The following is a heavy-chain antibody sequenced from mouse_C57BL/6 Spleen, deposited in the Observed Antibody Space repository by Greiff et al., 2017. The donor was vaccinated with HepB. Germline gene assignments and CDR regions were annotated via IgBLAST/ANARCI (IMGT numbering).Heavy chain of an antibody. Sequence: VKLMESGPELVKPGASVKLSCKASGYTFTSYDINWVKQRPGQGLEWIGWIYPRDGSTKYNEKFKGKATLTVDTSSSTAYMELHSLTSEDSAVYFCANYYGSSYPWFAYWGQGTLVTVSA. CDR3: ANYYGSSYPWFAY. CDR1: GYTFTSYD. D-gene: IGHD1-1*01. V-gene: IGHV1-85*01. J-gene: IGHJ3*01. CDR2: IYPRDGST.